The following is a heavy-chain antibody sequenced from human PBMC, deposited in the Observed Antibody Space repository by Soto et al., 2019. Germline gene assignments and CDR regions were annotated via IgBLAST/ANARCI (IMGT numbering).Heavy chain of an antibody. Sequence: QVQLVESGGGVVQPGRSLRLSCAASGFTFSTYGMHWVRQAPGKGLEWVAVISYDGSDKYYADSVKGRFTISRDNSKNTLYLQMNRLGAEDTAVYHCAKDYCSGGSCYRYSSGWFFDYWGQVTLVTVSS. CDR1: GFTFSTYG. CDR2: ISYDGSDK. J-gene: IGHJ4*02. CDR3: AKDYCSGGSCYRYSSGWFFDY. V-gene: IGHV3-30*18. D-gene: IGHD2-15*01.